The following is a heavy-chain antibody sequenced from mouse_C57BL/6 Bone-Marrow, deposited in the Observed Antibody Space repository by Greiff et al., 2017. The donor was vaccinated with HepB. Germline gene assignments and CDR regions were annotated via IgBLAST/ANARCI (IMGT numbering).Heavy chain of an antibody. D-gene: IGHD2-3*01. CDR2: IDPNSGGT. CDR1: GYTFTSYW. J-gene: IGHJ4*01. Sequence: QVQLQQPGAELVKPGASVKLSCKASGYTFTSYWMHWVKQRPGRGLEWIGRIDPNSGGTKYNEKFKSKATLTVDKPSSTAYMQLSSLTSEDSAVYYCARCLPIYDGYSYAMDYWGQGTSVTVSS. V-gene: IGHV1-72*01. CDR3: ARCLPIYDGYSYAMDY.